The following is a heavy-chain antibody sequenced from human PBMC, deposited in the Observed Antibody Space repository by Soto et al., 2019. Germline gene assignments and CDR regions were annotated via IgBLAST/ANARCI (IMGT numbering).Heavy chain of an antibody. J-gene: IGHJ4*02. CDR1: GYTFTSYG. D-gene: IGHD5-12*01. CDR3: ARDLVAMNDDYFDY. V-gene: IGHV1-18*01. Sequence: ASVKVSCTASGYTFTSYGISWVRQAPGQGLEWMGWISAYNGNTNYAQKLQGRVTMTTDTSTSTAYMELRSLRSDDTAVYYCARDLVAMNDDYFDYWGQGTLVTVSS. CDR2: ISAYNGNT.